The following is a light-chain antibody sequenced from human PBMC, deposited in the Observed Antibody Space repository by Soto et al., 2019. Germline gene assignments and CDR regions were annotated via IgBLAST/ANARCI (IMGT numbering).Light chain of an antibody. J-gene: IGKJ4*01. CDR3: QQRTNSPLT. Sequence: EIVLTQSPVTLSLSPGERATLSCRASQSVTTFLAWYQQKPGQAPRLLIYDASKRATGIPARFSGSGSGTDSTLTISSLEPEDFAVYYCQQRTNSPLTFGGGTKVEIK. CDR1: QSVTTF. CDR2: DAS. V-gene: IGKV3-11*01.